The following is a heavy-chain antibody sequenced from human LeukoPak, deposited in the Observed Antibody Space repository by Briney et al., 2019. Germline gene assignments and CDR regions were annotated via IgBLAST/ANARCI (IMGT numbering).Heavy chain of an antibody. V-gene: IGHV7-4-1*02. D-gene: IGHD3-22*01. CDR2: INTKTGNP. CDR1: GYTFTSYA. CDR3: ARDFTPRYYYDSSGYYLNLYYYYYYMDV. Sequence: ASVKVSCKASGYTFTSYAMNWVRQAPGQGLEWMGWINTKTGNPTYAQGFTGRFVFSLDTSVSTAYLQISSLKAEDTAVYYCARDFTPRYYYDSSGYYLNLYYYYYYMDVWGKGTTVTISS. J-gene: IGHJ6*03.